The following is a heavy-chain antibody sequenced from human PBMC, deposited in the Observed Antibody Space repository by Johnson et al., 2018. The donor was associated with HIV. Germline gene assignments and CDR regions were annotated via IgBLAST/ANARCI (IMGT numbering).Heavy chain of an antibody. CDR1: GFTFSSYW. CDR3: TSNCYYDHVWGTYRSDAFDI. V-gene: IGHV3-15*01. J-gene: IGHJ3*02. CDR2: IKSKSDGGAT. Sequence: VQLVESGGGLIQPGGSLRLSCAASGFTFSSYWMSWVRQAPGKGLEWVGRIKSKSDGGATVYAAPVKGRFTISRDDAKNTLYLQLNSLKTEDTAVYYCTSNCYYDHVWGTYRSDAFDIWGQGTMVTVSS. D-gene: IGHD3-16*02.